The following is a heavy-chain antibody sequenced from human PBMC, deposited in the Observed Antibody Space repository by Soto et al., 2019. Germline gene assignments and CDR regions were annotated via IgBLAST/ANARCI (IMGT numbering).Heavy chain of an antibody. CDR1: GYSFTSYW. V-gene: IGHV5-51*01. J-gene: IGHJ4*02. D-gene: IGHD5-18*01. CDR2: IYPGDSDT. Sequence: PGESLKISCKGSGYSFTSYWIGWVRQMPGKGLEWMGIIYPGDSDTRYSPSFQGQVTISADKSISTAYLQWSSLKASDTAMYYCARSGYSYGYVTPFDYWGQGTLVTVSS. CDR3: ARSGYSYGYVTPFDY.